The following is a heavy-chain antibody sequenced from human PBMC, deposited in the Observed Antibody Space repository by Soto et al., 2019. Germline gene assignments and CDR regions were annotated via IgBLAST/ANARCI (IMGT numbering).Heavy chain of an antibody. CDR1: GGTFSSYA. J-gene: IGHJ5*02. Sequence: ASVKVSCKASGGTFSSYAISWVRQAPGQGLEWMGGIIPIFGTANYAQKFQGRVTITADESTSTAYMELSSLRSEDTAVYYCARDIAVGYCTNGVCADNCFDTWGQGTLVTVSS. D-gene: IGHD2-8*01. CDR2: IIPIFGTA. CDR3: ARDIAVGYCTNGVCADNCFDT. V-gene: IGHV1-69*13.